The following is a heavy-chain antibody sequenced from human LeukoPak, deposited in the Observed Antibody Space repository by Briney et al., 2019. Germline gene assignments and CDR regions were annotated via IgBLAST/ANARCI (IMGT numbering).Heavy chain of an antibody. CDR3: ARESLVGATPFDY. J-gene: IGHJ4*02. V-gene: IGHV1-2*02. CDR2: INPNSGGT. CDR1: GYTFTGYY. D-gene: IGHD1-26*01. Sequence: PVTVSCKASGYTFTGYYMHWVRQAPGQGLEWMGWINPNSGGTNYAQKFQGRVTMTRDTSISTAYMELSRLRSDDTAVYYCARESLVGATPFDYWGQGTLVTVSS.